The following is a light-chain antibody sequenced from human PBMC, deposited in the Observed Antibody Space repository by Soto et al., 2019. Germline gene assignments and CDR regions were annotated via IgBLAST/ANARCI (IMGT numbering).Light chain of an antibody. CDR2: AAS. J-gene: IGKJ1*01. CDR3: QQSYSSPPT. Sequence: DIQMTQSPSTLSASVGDRVTITCRASQSINIWLAWYQQKPGRAPKLLIFAASSLQSGVPSRFSGSRSGPDFTLTISSLQPEDFATYYCQQSYSSPPTFGQGTKVEIK. V-gene: IGKV1-39*01. CDR1: QSINIW.